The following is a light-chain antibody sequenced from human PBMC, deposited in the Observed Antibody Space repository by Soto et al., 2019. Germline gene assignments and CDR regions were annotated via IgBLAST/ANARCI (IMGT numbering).Light chain of an antibody. CDR2: DTS. CDR3: QRYNNWPLT. V-gene: IGKV3-15*01. J-gene: IGKJ4*01. Sequence: DIMLTQSPGTLSLSPGERATLSCRASQSIGSSYLGWYQHKPGQTPRLLIYDTSARATGVPARFSGSRSGPEFTLTINSLQSEDFAIYYCQRYNNWPLTFGGGTKVESK. CDR1: QSIGSSY.